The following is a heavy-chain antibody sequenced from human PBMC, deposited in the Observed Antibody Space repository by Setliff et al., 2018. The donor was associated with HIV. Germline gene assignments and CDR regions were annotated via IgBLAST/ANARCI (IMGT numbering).Heavy chain of an antibody. CDR3: VRRTDYYGTGSESSFDY. CDR2: FYHGGST. Sequence: SETLSLTCAVSGGSISSCNWWSWVRQPPGKGLEWIGSFYHGGSTLYNPSLRSRVTISVDTSKNHFSLILTSVTAADTAVYYCVRRTDYYGTGSESSFDYWGQGTLVAVSS. J-gene: IGHJ4*02. V-gene: IGHV4-4*02. CDR1: GGSISSCNW. D-gene: IGHD3-10*01.